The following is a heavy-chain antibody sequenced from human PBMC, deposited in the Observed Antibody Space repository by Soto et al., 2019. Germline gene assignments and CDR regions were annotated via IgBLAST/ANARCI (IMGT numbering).Heavy chain of an antibody. CDR2: IYSSGNT. D-gene: IGHD2-15*01. CDR3: ARDPRGGYYYGMDV. V-gene: IGHV4-4*07. J-gene: IGHJ6*02. CDR1: GGSIRNYF. Sequence: SSETLSLTCTVSGGSIRNYFWTWIRQPAGKGLEWIGRIYSSGNTVYNASLKSRVTMSIDMSKNQFSLKLSSMTAADTAVYFCARDPRGGYYYGMDVWGQGTTVTV.